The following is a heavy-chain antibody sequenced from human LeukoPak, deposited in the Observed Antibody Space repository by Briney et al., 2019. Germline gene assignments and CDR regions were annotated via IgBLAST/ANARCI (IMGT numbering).Heavy chain of an antibody. CDR2: IYHSGST. Sequence: SETLSLTCTVSGGSISSGGYYWSWIPQPPGKGLEWIGYIYHSGSTYYNPSLKSRVTISVDRSKNQFSLKLSSVTAADTAVYYCARRNLWDRYCSGGSCYYFDYWGQGTLVTVSS. D-gene: IGHD2-15*01. V-gene: IGHV4-30-2*01. CDR1: GGSISSGGYY. J-gene: IGHJ4*02. CDR3: ARRNLWDRYCSGGSCYYFDY.